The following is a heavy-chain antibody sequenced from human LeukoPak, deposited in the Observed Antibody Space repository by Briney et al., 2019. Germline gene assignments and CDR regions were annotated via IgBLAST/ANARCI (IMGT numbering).Heavy chain of an antibody. V-gene: IGHV3-21*01. CDR3: ARDSEDGIVGASGAFDI. CDR2: ISSSSSYI. D-gene: IGHD1-26*01. CDR1: GFTFSSYS. Sequence: GGSLRLSCAASGFTFSSYSMNWVRQAPGKGLEWVSSISSSSSYIYYADTVKGRFTISRDNAKNSLYLQMKSLRAEDTAVYYCARDSEDGIVGASGAFDIWGQGTMVTVSS. J-gene: IGHJ3*02.